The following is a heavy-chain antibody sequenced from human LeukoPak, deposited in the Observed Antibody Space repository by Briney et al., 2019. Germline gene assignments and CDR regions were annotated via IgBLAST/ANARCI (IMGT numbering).Heavy chain of an antibody. D-gene: IGHD2-15*01. CDR1: GFTFSDYY. Sequence: PGGSLRLSCAASGFTFSDYYMSWIRQAPGKGLEWVSYISSSGSTIYYADSVKGRFTISRDNAKNSLYLQMNSLRAEDTAVYYCARGRTYCSGGSCYFDAFDIWGQGTMVTVSS. CDR2: ISSSGSTI. CDR3: ARGRTYCSGGSCYFDAFDI. V-gene: IGHV3-11*01. J-gene: IGHJ3*02.